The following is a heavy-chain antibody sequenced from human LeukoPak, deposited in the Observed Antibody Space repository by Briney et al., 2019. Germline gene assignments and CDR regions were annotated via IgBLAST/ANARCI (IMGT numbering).Heavy chain of an antibody. CDR3: ARDVSRIMITFGGVPYFDY. V-gene: IGHV6-1*01. CDR2: TYYRSKWYN. Sequence: SQTLSLTCAISGDSVSSNSAAWNWIRQSPSRGLEWLGRTYYRSKWYNDYAVSVKSRITINPDTSKNQFSLQLNSVTPEDTAVYYCARDVSRIMITFGGVPYFDYWGQGTLVTVSS. D-gene: IGHD3-16*01. J-gene: IGHJ4*02. CDR1: GDSVSSNSAA.